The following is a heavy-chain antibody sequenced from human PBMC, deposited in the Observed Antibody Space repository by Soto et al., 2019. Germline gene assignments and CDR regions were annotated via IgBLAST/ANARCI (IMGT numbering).Heavy chain of an antibody. J-gene: IGHJ5*02. V-gene: IGHV1-69*01. D-gene: IGHD3-22*01. CDR3: ARLSDETYYYDISGYGYWFDP. CDR1: GGTFSSYA. CDR2: IIPIFGTA. Sequence: QVQLVQSGAEVQKPGSSVKVSCKASGGTFSSYAISWVRQAPGQGLEWMGGIIPIFGTANYAQKFQGRVTITADESTSTAYMELSSLRSEDTAVYYCARLSDETYYYDISGYGYWFDPWGQGTLVTVSS.